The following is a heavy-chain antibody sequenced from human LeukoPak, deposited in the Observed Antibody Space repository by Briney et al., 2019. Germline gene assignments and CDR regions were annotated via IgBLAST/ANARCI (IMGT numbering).Heavy chain of an antibody. D-gene: IGHD2-2*01. CDR1: GGSISSSSYY. CDR3: ARGSIVVVPAAKDAFDI. Sequence: SETLSLTCTVSGGSISSSSYYWGWIRQPPGKGLEWIGNVYYSGSTYYNPSLKSRVTISVDTSKKQLSLKLSSVTAADTAVYYCARGSIVVVPAAKDAFDIWGQGTMVTVSS. V-gene: IGHV4-39*01. CDR2: VYYSGST. J-gene: IGHJ3*02.